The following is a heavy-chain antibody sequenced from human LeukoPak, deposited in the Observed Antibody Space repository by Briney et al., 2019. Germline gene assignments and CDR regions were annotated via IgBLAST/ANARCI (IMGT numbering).Heavy chain of an antibody. Sequence: GGSRSPSWVASGSTFGSNRMSWVRKLQGKGRGWDSFISVSSTTKHYAVAVEGRFTVSRDTAKTSLYLQMNSLTADDTAMYYCARGPSRGLYGPGAHWGRGTLVSVSS. CDR1: GSTFGSNR. CDR3: ARGPSRGLYGPGAH. J-gene: IGHJ1*01. V-gene: IGHV3-48*04. CDR2: ISVSSTTK. D-gene: IGHD4-17*01.